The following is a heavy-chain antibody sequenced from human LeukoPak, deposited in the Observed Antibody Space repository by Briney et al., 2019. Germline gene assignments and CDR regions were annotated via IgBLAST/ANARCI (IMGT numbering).Heavy chain of an antibody. CDR3: TTGEMDH. V-gene: IGHV3-7*01. Sequence: GGSLRLSCAGSGAAFSPHWMIWVRQAPGKGLEWVAIINQDGTQKYYVDSVEGRFTISRDNARNSVYLQMTSLGAEDTAVYYCTTGEMDHWGQGTQVTVSS. J-gene: IGHJ4*02. CDR2: INQDGTQK. CDR1: GAAFSPHW. D-gene: IGHD7-27*01.